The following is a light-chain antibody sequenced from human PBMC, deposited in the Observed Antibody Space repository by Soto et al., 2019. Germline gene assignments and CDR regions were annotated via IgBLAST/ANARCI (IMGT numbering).Light chain of an antibody. Sequence: EMVLTQSPDTLSLFPGERATLPCRASPSLSSTYLAWYQQKPGQPPRPLISAASSRATGTPDRFSGSGSGTDFTLTISRLEPEDFAVYYCQQYGSSRWTFGQGTKVEIK. CDR1: PSLSSTY. CDR2: AAS. CDR3: QQYGSSRWT. J-gene: IGKJ1*01. V-gene: IGKV3-20*01.